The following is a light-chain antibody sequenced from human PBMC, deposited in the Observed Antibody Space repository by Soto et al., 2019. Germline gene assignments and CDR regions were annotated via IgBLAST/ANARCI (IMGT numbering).Light chain of an antibody. CDR2: EVS. J-gene: IGLJ1*01. Sequence: QSVLTQPPSASGSPGQSVTISCTGTSSDIGSYNYVSWYQQHPGKAPKVMIYEVSNRPSGVSNRFSGSKSGNTASLTISGLQAEDEADYYCSSYTSSSTLYVFGSGTKVTVL. CDR3: SSYTSSSTLYV. V-gene: IGLV2-14*01. CDR1: SSDIGSYNY.